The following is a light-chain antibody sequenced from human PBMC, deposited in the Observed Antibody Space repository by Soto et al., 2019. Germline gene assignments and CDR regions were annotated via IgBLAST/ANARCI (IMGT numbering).Light chain of an antibody. CDR1: SGSIASNY. CDR3: QSYDSSNVV. CDR2: EDN. V-gene: IGLV6-57*03. J-gene: IGLJ2*01. Sequence: FMLTQPHSVSESPGKTVTISCTRSSGSIASNYVQWYQQRPGSAPTTVIYEDNQRPSGVPDRFSGSIDSSSNSASLTIAGLKTEDDADYYCQSYDSSNVVFGGVTKLTVL.